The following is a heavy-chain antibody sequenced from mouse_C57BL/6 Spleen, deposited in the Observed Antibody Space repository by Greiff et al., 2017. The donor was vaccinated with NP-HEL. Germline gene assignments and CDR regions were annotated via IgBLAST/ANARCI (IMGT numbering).Heavy chain of an antibody. V-gene: IGHV5-9-1*02. J-gene: IGHJ4*01. D-gene: IGHD2-4*01. Sequence: EVQLVESGEGLVKPGGSLKLSCAASGFTFSSYAMSWVRQTPEKRLEWVAYISSGGDYIYYAYTVKGRFTISRDNARNTLYLQMSSLKSEDTAMDYCTIYYDYDVAMDYWGQGTSVTVSS. CDR3: TIYYDYDVAMDY. CDR1: GFTFSSYA. CDR2: ISSGGDYI.